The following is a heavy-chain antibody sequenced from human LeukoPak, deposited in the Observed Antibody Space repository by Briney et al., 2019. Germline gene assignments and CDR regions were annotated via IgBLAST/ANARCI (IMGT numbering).Heavy chain of an antibody. CDR1: GGTFSSYA. Sequence: EASVKVSCKASGGTFSSYAISWVRQAPGQGLEWMGGIIPIFGTANYAQKFQGRVTITADESTSTAYMELSSLRSEDTAVYYCALRPTVVTPYYYGMDVWGQGTTVTVSS. CDR2: IIPIFGTA. V-gene: IGHV1-69*13. D-gene: IGHD4-23*01. CDR3: ALRPTVVTPYYYGMDV. J-gene: IGHJ6*02.